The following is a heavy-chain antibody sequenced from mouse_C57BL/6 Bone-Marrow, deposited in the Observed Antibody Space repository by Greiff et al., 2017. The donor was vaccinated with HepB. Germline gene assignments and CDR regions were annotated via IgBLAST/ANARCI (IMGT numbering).Heavy chain of an antibody. CDR3: ARITLTTVVATPFAY. CDR1: GYTFTDYA. CDR2: ISTYYGDA. Sequence: QVHVKQSGPELVRPGVSVKISCKGSGYTFTDYAMHWVKQSHAKSLDWIGVISTYYGDASYNKKFKDKATMTVDKSSSTAYMELARLTSEDSAVYYCARITLTTVVATPFAYWGQGTLVTVSA. D-gene: IGHD1-1*01. V-gene: IGHV1-67*01. J-gene: IGHJ3*01.